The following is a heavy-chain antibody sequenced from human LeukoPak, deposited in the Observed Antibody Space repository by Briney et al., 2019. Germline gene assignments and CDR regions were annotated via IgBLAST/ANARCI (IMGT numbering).Heavy chain of an antibody. V-gene: IGHV3-53*01. J-gene: IGHJ4*02. CDR3: ASGIAAAYYFDY. D-gene: IGHD6-13*01. CDR2: IYSGGST. CDR1: GFTVSSNY. Sequence: GGSLRLSCAASGFTVSSNYMSWVRQAPGKGLEWVSVIYSGGSTYYADSVKGRFTISRDNSKNTLYLQMNSLRAEDTAVYYCASGIAAAYYFDYWGQGTLVTVSP.